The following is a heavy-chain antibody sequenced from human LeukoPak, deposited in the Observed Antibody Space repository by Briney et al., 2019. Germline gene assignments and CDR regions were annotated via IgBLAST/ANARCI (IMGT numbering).Heavy chain of an antibody. Sequence: SETLSLTCTVSGNSFGDYYWSWLRQPAGKGLEWIGRIYTSGSTTYNPSLKSRVTISVDTSKNQFSLKLSSVTAADTAVYYCARVEAWYNWNDDWFDPWGQGTLVTVSS. CDR1: GNSFGDYY. J-gene: IGHJ5*02. CDR2: IYTSGST. D-gene: IGHD1-1*01. CDR3: ARVEAWYNWNDDWFDP. V-gene: IGHV4-4*07.